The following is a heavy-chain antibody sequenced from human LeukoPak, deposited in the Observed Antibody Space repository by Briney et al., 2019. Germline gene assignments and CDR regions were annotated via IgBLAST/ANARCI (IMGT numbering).Heavy chain of an antibody. CDR2: IYYSGST. CDR1: GGSISSSSYY. V-gene: IGHV4-39*07. J-gene: IGHJ6*03. CDR3: ARDREDGDYDYYYYMDI. Sequence: SETLSLTCTVSGGSISSSSYYWGWIRQPPGKGLEWIGSIYYSGSTYYNPSLKSRVTISVDTSKNQFSLKLSSVTAADTAVYYCARDREDGDYDYYYYMDIWGKGTTVTISS. D-gene: IGHD4-17*01.